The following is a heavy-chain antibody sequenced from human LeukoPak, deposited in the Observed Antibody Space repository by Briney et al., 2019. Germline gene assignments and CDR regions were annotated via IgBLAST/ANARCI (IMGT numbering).Heavy chain of an antibody. V-gene: IGHV1-2*02. Sequence: ASVKVSCKASGHTFNAYYMHWVRQAPGQGLEWMGWINPDSGGTIYAQKFQGRVTMTSDTSISTAYMELSRLRSDDTAGYYCARDRGRVGTTKEAFDIWGQGTMVTVSS. CDR2: INPDSGGT. J-gene: IGHJ3*02. D-gene: IGHD1-26*01. CDR1: GHTFNAYY. CDR3: ARDRGRVGTTKEAFDI.